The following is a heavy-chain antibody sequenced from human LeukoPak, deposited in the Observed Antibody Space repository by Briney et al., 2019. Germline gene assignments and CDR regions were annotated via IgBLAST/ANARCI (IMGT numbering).Heavy chain of an antibody. CDR2: IQYDGSNQ. D-gene: IGHD2-8*01. J-gene: IGHJ6*03. CDR1: GFTFSRYG. CDR3: AKDRCSNGIGCYYYYMDV. V-gene: IGHV3-30*02. Sequence: GGSLRLSCEASGFTFSRYGMSWVRQAPGKGLEWVAYIQYDGSNQQYANSVKGRFSISRDSSKNILYLQMNSLRAEDTAVYYCAKDRCSNGIGCYYYYMDVWGKGTTVTISS.